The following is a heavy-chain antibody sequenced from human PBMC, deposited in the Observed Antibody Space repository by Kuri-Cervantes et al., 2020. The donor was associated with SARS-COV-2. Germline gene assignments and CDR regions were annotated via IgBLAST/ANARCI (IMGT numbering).Heavy chain of an antibody. Sequence: GESLKISCAASGFTFSDYYMNWVRQAPGKGLEWVSPISSSSTIYYADSAKGRFTISRDNAKNPLYLQMNSLRAEDTAVYYCARDLYDSSGYYSPHVFDYWGQGTLVTVSS. J-gene: IGHJ4*02. CDR1: GFTFSDYY. CDR2: ISSSSTI. CDR3: ARDLYDSSGYYSPHVFDY. V-gene: IGHV3-69-1*01. D-gene: IGHD3-22*01.